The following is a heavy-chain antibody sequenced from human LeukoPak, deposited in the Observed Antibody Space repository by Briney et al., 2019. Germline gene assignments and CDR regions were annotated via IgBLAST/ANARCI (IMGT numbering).Heavy chain of an antibody. V-gene: IGHV3-7*03. CDR2: IKQDGSEK. CDR3: ARDALLDY. Sequence: PGGSLRLSCAASGFTLSSYWMSWVRQAPGKGLEWVANIKQDGSEKYYVDSVKGRFTISRDNAKNSLYLQMNSLRAEDTAVYYCARDALLDYWGQGTLVTDSS. CDR1: GFTLSSYW. J-gene: IGHJ4*02.